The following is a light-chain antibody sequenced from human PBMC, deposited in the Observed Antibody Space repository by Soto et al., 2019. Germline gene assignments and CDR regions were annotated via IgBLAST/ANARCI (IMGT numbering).Light chain of an antibody. CDR2: SDN. CDR3: AACDDSLNGLV. J-gene: IGLJ2*01. Sequence: QSVLTQPPSASGPPGQRVTISCSGSYSNIGSETVTWYQQLPGAAPELLIYSDNQRPSGVPDRFSGSKSGTSASRAISGLQSEDEAVYYCAACDDSLNGLVFGGGTKLTVL. CDR1: YSNIGSET. V-gene: IGLV1-44*01.